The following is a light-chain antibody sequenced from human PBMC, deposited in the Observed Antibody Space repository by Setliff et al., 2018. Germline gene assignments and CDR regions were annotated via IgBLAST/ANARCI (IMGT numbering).Light chain of an antibody. V-gene: IGLV2-23*02. Sequence: QSALAQPASVSGSPGQSITISCTGTSSDVGNYNLLSWYQQHPDKAPKVLIYEVTKRPSGVSHRFSGSKSGDTASLTISGLQTEDEADYYCCSYAGDRTDVFGTGTKVTVL. CDR2: EVT. CDR1: SSDVGNYNL. J-gene: IGLJ1*01. CDR3: CSYAGDRTDV.